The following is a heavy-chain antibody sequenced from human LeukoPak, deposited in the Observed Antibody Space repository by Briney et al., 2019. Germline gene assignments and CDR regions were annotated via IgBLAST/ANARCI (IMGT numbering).Heavy chain of an antibody. CDR2: ISGSGGST. CDR3: AKDPPGLLRYGMDV. CDR1: GFTFNSYA. V-gene: IGHV3-23*01. Sequence: GGSLRLSCAASGFTFNSYAMSWVRQAPGKGLEWVSAISGSGGSTYYADSVKGRFTISRDNSKNTLYLQMNSLRAEDTAVYYCAKDPPGLLRYGMDVWGQGTTVTVSS. D-gene: IGHD3-16*01. J-gene: IGHJ6*02.